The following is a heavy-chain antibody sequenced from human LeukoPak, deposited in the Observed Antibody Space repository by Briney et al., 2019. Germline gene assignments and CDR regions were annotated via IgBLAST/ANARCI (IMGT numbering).Heavy chain of an antibody. Sequence: SVKVSCKASGGTFSSYAISWVRHAPGQGLEWMGGIIPIFGTANYAQKFQGTVTITADESTSTAYMELSSLRSEDVAVYYCAREGAYIAASGSFDPWGQGTLVTVSS. D-gene: IGHD6-13*01. CDR2: IIPIFGTA. V-gene: IGHV1-69*13. J-gene: IGHJ5*02. CDR3: AREGAYIAASGSFDP. CDR1: GGTFSSYA.